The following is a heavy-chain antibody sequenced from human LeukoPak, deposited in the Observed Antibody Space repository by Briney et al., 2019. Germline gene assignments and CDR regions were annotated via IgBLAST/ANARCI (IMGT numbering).Heavy chain of an antibody. D-gene: IGHD3-3*01. CDR3: ARGRVYYDFWSGYFFDP. V-gene: IGHV3-30*04. CDR1: GFTFSSYA. Sequence: GGSLRLSCAASGFTFSSYAMHWVRQAPGKGLEWVAVISYDGSNKYYADSVKGRFTISRDNSKNTLYLQMNSLRAEDTAVYYCARGRVYYDFWSGYFFDPWGQGTLVTVSS. CDR2: ISYDGSNK. J-gene: IGHJ5*02.